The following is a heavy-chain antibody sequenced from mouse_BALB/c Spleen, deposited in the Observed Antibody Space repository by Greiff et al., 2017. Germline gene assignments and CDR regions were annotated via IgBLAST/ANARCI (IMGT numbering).Heavy chain of an antibody. CDR2: INPSNGRT. CDR1: GYTFTSYW. V-gene: IGHV1S81*02. CDR3: ARTQFITTAYWYFDV. Sequence: VQLQQSGAELMKPGASVKLSCKASGYTFTSYWMHWVKQRPGQGLEWIGEINPSNGRTNYNEKFKSKATLTVDKSSSTAYMQLSSLTSEDSAVYYCARTQFITTAYWYFDVWGAGTTVTVSS. J-gene: IGHJ1*01. D-gene: IGHD1-2*01.